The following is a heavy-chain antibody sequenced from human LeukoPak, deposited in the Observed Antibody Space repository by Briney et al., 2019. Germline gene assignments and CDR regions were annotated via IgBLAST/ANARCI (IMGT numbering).Heavy chain of an antibody. CDR2: ISYDGSNK. CDR3: ARDPAKFWSGHDY. Sequence: GGSLRLSCAASGFTFSSYGMHWVRQAPGKGLEWVAVISYDGSNKYYADSVKGRFTISRDNSKNTLYVQMNSLRAEDTAVYYCARDPAKFWSGHDYWGQGTLVTVSS. D-gene: IGHD3-3*01. V-gene: IGHV3-30*03. CDR1: GFTFSSYG. J-gene: IGHJ4*02.